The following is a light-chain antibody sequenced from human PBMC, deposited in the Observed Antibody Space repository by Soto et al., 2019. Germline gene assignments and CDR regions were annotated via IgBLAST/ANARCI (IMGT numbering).Light chain of an antibody. CDR1: QSINSY. CDR2: AAS. J-gene: IGKJ4*01. CDR3: QQSYSNPLT. V-gene: IGKV1-39*01. Sequence: DIPMTQSPSSLSASVGDRVTITCRASQSINSYLNWYQQKPGKAPKLLIFAASSLQRGVPSRFSGRGSGTGFTLTISSLQPEDFATYYCQQSYSNPLTFGGGTKVEIK.